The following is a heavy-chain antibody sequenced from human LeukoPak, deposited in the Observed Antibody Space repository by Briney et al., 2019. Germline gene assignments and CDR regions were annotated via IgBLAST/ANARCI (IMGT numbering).Heavy chain of an antibody. Sequence: GGSLRLSCAASGFTFSSYAMSWVRQAPGKGLEWVSAISGSGGSTYYADSVKGRFTISRDNSKNMLYLQMNSLRAQDTAVYYCAKEGCSSTSCYAVSSYYYYYGMDLWGKGTTVTVSS. V-gene: IGHV3-23*01. CDR1: GFTFSSYA. D-gene: IGHD2-2*01. CDR2: ISGSGGST. J-gene: IGHJ6*04. CDR3: AKEGCSSTSCYAVSSYYYYYGMDL.